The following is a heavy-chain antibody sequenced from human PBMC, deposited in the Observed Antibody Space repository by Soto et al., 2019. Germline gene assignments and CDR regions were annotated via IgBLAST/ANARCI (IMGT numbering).Heavy chain of an antibody. CDR1: GYTFTSYY. D-gene: IGHD5-12*01. V-gene: IGHV1-46*01. CDR2: INPSGGST. J-gene: IGHJ4*02. CDR3: ARATRSGSPHFDH. Sequence: ASVKVSCKASGYTFTSYYMHWVRQAPGQGLEWMGIINPSGGSTSYAQKFQGRVTMTRETSTSTLYMELSSLRSEDTAVYYCARATRSGSPHFDHWGQGTLVTVSS.